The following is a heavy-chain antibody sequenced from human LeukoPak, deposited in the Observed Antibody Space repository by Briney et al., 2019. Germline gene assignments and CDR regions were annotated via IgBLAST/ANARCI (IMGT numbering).Heavy chain of an antibody. CDR2: IYTSGST. D-gene: IGHD3-10*01. CDR3: ARGTYYYGSGSCPYFDY. J-gene: IGHJ4*02. CDR1: GGSISSYY. V-gene: IGHV4-4*07. Sequence: PSETLSLTRTVSGGSISSYYWSWIRPPAGKGLEWIGRIYTSGSTNYNPSLKSRVTMSVDTSKNQFSLKLSSVTAADTAVYYCARGTYYYGSGSCPYFDYWGQGTLVTVSS.